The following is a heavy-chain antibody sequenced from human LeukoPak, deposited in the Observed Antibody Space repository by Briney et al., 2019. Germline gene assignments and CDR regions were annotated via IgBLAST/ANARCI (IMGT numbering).Heavy chain of an antibody. V-gene: IGHV4-34*01. CDR2: INHSGST. J-gene: IGHJ4*02. D-gene: IGHD2-2*01. CDR3: ARDNLYSYCSSTSCQYYFDY. CDR1: GGSFSGYY. Sequence: PSETLSLTCAVYGGSFSGYYWSWIRQPPGKGLEWIGEINHSGSTNYNPSLKSRVTISVDTSKNQFSPKLNSVTAADTAVYYCARDNLYSYCSSTSCQYYFDYWGQGTLVTVSS.